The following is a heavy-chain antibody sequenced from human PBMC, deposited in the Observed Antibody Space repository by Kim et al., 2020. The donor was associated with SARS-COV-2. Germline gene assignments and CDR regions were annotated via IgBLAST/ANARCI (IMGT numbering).Heavy chain of an antibody. J-gene: IGHJ3*01. V-gene: IGHV3-7*01. CDR1: GFTFSSYG. Sequence: GGSLRLSCAASGFTFSSYGMHWVRQAPGKGLEWVANIKQDGSEKYYVDSVKGRFTISRDNAKNSLYLQMNSLRAEDTAVYYCARDSTGSIFGVVIIPDA. CDR3: ARDSTGSIFGVVIIPDA. CDR2: IKQDGSEK. D-gene: IGHD3-3*01.